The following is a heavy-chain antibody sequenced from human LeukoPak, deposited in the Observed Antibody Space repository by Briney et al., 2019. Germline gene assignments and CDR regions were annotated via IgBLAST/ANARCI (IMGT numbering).Heavy chain of an antibody. J-gene: IGHJ4*02. CDR1: GYTFTTSW. CDR2: IYADNSDT. CDR3: AILNHPDGRVY. D-gene: IGHD5-24*01. Sequence: GESLSISCQGFGYTFTTSWIGWVRQLPGKGLEWMAIIYADNSDTKYSPSFQGQVSISTDRSISTAYLQWSSLQASDTAIYYCAILNHPDGRVYWGQGTPVTVSS. V-gene: IGHV5-51*01.